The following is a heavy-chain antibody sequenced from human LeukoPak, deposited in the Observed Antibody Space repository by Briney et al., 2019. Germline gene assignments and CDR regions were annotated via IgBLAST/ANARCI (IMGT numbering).Heavy chain of an antibody. Sequence: PGGSLRLSCAASGFTVISYYMGWVRQTPEKGLEWVSNIYSDGTAYYADSVKGRFTISRDNSKSTVHLQMNSLRVEDTAVYSCARLETLGAWRFDYWGQGTLVTVSS. CDR1: GFTVISYY. CDR2: IYSDGTA. CDR3: ARLETLGAWRFDY. D-gene: IGHD3-16*01. V-gene: IGHV3-53*01. J-gene: IGHJ4*02.